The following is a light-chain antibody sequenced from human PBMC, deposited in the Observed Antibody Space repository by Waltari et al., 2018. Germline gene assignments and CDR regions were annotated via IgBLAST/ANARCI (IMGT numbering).Light chain of an antibody. CDR1: QSISTS. CDR3: QQYSTSSMFS. Sequence: DIQLTQSPSTLSASVGDRVTITCRASQSISTSLAWFQQKPGKPPKPLIYKTFNLERGVPSRFSGSGSGTEFTLTITSLQPDDFATYYCQQYSTSSMFSFGQGTKLEIK. CDR2: KTF. J-gene: IGKJ2*03. V-gene: IGKV1-5*03.